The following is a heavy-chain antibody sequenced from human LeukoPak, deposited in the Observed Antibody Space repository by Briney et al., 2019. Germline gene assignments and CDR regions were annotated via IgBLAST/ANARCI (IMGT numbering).Heavy chain of an antibody. Sequence: ASVKVSCKASGYTFTGYYMHWVRQAPGQGPEWMGWINPNSGGTNYAQKFQGRVTMTRDTSISTAYMELSRLSSDDTAVYSCARGNIAARPSSIYYYYYMDVWGKGTTVTVSS. CDR1: GYTFTGYY. J-gene: IGHJ6*03. CDR3: ARGNIAARPSSIYYYYYMDV. V-gene: IGHV1-2*02. D-gene: IGHD6-6*01. CDR2: INPNSGGT.